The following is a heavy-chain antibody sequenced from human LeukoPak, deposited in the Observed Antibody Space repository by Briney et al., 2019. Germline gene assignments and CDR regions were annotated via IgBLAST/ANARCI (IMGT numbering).Heavy chain of an antibody. CDR1: GFTFSTHA. V-gene: IGHV3-23*01. CDR2: ISSTGGTT. D-gene: IGHD3-10*01. CDR3: AKDRSGSGYFDN. Sequence: TGGSLRLSCAASGFTFSTHAMSWVRQAPGKGLEWVSRISSTGGTTEYADSVKGRFTISRDTSKNTLYLQMNSLRVEDTAVYYCAKDRSGSGYFDNWGQGTLVTVSS. J-gene: IGHJ4*02.